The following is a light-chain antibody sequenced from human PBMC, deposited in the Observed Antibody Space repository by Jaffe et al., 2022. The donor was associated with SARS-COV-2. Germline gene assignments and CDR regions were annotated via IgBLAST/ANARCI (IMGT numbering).Light chain of an antibody. CDR2: KAS. J-gene: IGKJ1*01. CDR3: QQYDSYPWT. Sequence: DIQMTQSPFTLSASVGDRVTITCRASQSISSWLAWYQQKPGKAPKLLIYKASSLESGVPSRFSGSVSGTEFTLTIRSLQPDDFATFYCQQYDSYPWTFGQGTKVEVK. CDR1: QSISSW. V-gene: IGKV1-5*03.